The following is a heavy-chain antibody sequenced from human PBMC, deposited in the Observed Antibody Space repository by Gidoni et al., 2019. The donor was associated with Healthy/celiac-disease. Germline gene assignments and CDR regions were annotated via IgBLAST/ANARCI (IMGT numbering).Heavy chain of an antibody. CDR2: INHSGST. V-gene: IGHV4-34*01. CDR3: ARGPIVVVVAATPTFDY. CDR1: GGSFSGYY. D-gene: IGHD2-15*01. J-gene: IGHJ4*02. Sequence: QVQLQQRGAGLLKPSETLSLTCAVYGGSFSGYYWSWIRQPPGKGREWIGEINHSGSTNYNPSLKSRVTISVDTSKNQFSLKLSSVTAADTAVYYCARGPIVVVVAATPTFDYWGQGTLVTVSS.